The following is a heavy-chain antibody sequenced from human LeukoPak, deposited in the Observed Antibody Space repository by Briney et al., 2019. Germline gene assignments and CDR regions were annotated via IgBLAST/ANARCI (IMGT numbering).Heavy chain of an antibody. Sequence: GGSLRLSCSASGFPFSSYAMHWVRQAPGKGLEYVSAISDSGGSTYYADSVKGRFTISRDNAKNSLFLQMNSLRDEDTAVYYCARENFGRVVVSLDCWGQGTLVTVSS. J-gene: IGHJ4*02. CDR3: ARENFGRVVVSLDC. D-gene: IGHD3-16*02. CDR1: GFPFSSYA. CDR2: ISDSGGST. V-gene: IGHV3-64*04.